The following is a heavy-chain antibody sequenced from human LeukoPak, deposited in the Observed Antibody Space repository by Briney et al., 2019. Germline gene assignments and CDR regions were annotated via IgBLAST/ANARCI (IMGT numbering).Heavy chain of an antibody. CDR2: IKLDGSEK. J-gene: IGHJ4*02. V-gene: IGHV3-7*01. D-gene: IGHD5-18*01. Sequence: GGSLRLSCVASGFTFSNYWMTWVRQAPGKGLEGVANIKLDGSEKYYVDSVKGRFTISRDNAQNSVYLQMNSLRVEDTALYYCARGGSVDTASDGDYWGQGTLVTVSS. CDR1: GFTFSNYW. CDR3: ARGGSVDTASDGDY.